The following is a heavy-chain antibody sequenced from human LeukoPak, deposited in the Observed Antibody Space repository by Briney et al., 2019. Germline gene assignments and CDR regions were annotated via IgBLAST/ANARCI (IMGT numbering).Heavy chain of an antibody. D-gene: IGHD3-10*02. Sequence: QAGGSLRLSCAASGFTVSSNHMSWVRQAPGKGLEWVSVIYRGGSTYYADSVKGRFTISRDNSKNTLFLQMNSLRAEDTAVFYCARIFGYYVGGRYFDLWGRGTLVTVSS. CDR1: GFTVSSNH. CDR3: ARIFGYYVGGRYFDL. CDR2: IYRGGST. J-gene: IGHJ2*01. V-gene: IGHV3-53*01.